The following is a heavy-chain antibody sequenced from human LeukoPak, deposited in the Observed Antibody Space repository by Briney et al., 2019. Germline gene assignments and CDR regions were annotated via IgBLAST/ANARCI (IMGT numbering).Heavy chain of an antibody. D-gene: IGHD3-10*01. V-gene: IGHV3-20*04. CDR1: GFTFVDYG. CDR2: INWNGGST. CDR3: ARVVTMVRGVISYYMDV. J-gene: IGHJ6*03. Sequence: GGSLRLSCAASGFTFVDYGMSWVRQAPGKGLEWVSGINWNGGSTGYADSVKGRFTISRDNAKNSLYLQMNSLRAEDTALYYCARVVTMVRGVISYYMDVWGKGTTVTVSS.